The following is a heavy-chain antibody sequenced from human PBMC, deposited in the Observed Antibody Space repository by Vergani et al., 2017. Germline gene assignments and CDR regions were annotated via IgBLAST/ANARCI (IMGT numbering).Heavy chain of an antibody. CDR3: AHLRLEYYDYVWGSYREYYFDY. CDR1: GFSLSTSGVG. V-gene: IGHV2-5*02. CDR2: IYWDDDK. J-gene: IGHJ4*02. Sequence: QITLKESGPTLVKPTQTLTLTCTFSGFSLSTSGVGVGWIRQPPGKALKWLALIYWDDDKRYSPSLKSRLTITKDTSKNQVVLTMTNMDPVDTATYYCAHLRLEYYDYVWGSYREYYFDYWGQGTLVTVSS. D-gene: IGHD3-16*02.